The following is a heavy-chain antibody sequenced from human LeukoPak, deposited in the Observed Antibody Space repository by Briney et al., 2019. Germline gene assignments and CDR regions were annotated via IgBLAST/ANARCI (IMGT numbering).Heavy chain of an antibody. D-gene: IGHD4-11*01. V-gene: IGHV4-4*07. CDR1: GGSISSYY. Sequence: SETLSLTCTVSGGSISSYYWTWIRQPAGKGPEWIGRLFTSGTTNYNPSLESRITMSVDTSKNQFSLKLHSVTAADTAIYYCARSYSDYDYFDSWGQGTLITVS. CDR3: ARSYSDYDYFDS. J-gene: IGHJ4*02. CDR2: LFTSGTT.